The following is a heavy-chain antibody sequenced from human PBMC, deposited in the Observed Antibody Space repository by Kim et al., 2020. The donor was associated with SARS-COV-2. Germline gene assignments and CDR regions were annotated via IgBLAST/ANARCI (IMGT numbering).Heavy chain of an antibody. D-gene: IGHD3-10*01. CDR2: ISYDGSNK. J-gene: IGHJ5*02. CDR1: GFTFSSYA. Sequence: GGSLRLSCAASGFTFSSYAMHWVRQAPGKGLEWVAVISYDGSNKYYADSVKGRFTISRDNSKNTLYLQMNSLRAEDTAVYYCAREDLLWFGEFGWFDPWG. V-gene: IGHV3-30*04. CDR3: AREDLLWFGEFGWFDP.